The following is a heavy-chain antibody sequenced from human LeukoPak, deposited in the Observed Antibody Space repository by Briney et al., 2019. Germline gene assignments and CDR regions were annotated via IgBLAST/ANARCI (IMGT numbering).Heavy chain of an antibody. CDR3: ARGRGTTMVRGVITNYFDL. CDR2: ISTYYSANNGNT. D-gene: IGHD3-10*01. Sequence: ASVKVSCKASGYTFINYGITWVRQAPGQGLEWMGWISTYYSANNGNTHYAQKLQGRVTMTTDTSTNTGYMELRSLRSDDTAIYYCARGRGTTMVRGVITNYFDLWGRGSLVTVSS. V-gene: IGHV1-18*01. J-gene: IGHJ2*01. CDR1: GYTFINYG.